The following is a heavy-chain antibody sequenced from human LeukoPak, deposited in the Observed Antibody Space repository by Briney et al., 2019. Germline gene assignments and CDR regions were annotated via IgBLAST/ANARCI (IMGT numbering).Heavy chain of an antibody. CDR3: AKPYCGGDCYSRALAFDI. Sequence: GGSLRLSCAASGFTFDDYAMHWVRQAPGKGLEWVSLISGDGGSTYYADSVKGRFTISRDNSKNSLYLQMNSLRTEDTALYYCAKPYCGGDCYSRALAFDIWGQGTMVTVSS. J-gene: IGHJ3*02. D-gene: IGHD2-21*02. CDR1: GFTFDDYA. CDR2: ISGDGGST. V-gene: IGHV3-43*02.